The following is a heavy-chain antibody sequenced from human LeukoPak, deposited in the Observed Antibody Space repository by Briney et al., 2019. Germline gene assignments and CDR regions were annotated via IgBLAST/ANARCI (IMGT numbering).Heavy chain of an antibody. Sequence: GSLRLSCAASGFTFSSYSMNWVRQAPGKGLEWVSSISSSSYIYYADSVKGRFTISRDNAKNSLYLQMNSLRAEDTAVYYCARVSSISSSSVYWGQGTLVTVSS. CDR2: ISSSSYI. V-gene: IGHV3-21*01. J-gene: IGHJ4*02. D-gene: IGHD6-6*01. CDR1: GFTFSSYS. CDR3: ARVSSISSSSVY.